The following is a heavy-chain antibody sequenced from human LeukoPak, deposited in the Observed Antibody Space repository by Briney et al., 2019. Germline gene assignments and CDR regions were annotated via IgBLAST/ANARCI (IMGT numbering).Heavy chain of an antibody. CDR2: INPNNGGT. Sequence: ASVKVSCKASGYTFTGYYKHWLRQAPGQGLEWMGWINPNNGGTNYAQRFQGRVTMTRDTSISTAYMELSRLRFDDTAVYYCASGPSLGTTHPYFDYWGQGTLVTVSS. CDR1: GYTFTGYY. V-gene: IGHV1-2*02. J-gene: IGHJ4*02. D-gene: IGHD2-15*01. CDR3: ASGPSLGTTHPYFDY.